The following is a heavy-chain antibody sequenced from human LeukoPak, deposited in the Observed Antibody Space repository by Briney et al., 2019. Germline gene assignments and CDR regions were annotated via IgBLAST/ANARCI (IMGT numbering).Heavy chain of an antibody. D-gene: IGHD3-9*01. CDR1: GYTFTSYA. CDR3: ARADYYFDWLQFDY. J-gene: IGHJ4*02. V-gene: IGHV1-3*01. CDR2: INAGNGNT. Sequence: ASVKVSCKASGYTFTSYATHWVRQAPGQRLEWMGWINAGNGNTKYSQKFQGRVTITRDTSASTAYMELSSLRSEDTAVYYCARADYYFDWLQFDYWGQGTLVTVSS.